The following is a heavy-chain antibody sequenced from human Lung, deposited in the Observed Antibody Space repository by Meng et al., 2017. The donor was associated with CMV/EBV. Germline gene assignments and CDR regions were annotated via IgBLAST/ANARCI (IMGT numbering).Heavy chain of an antibody. J-gene: IGHJ5*01. CDR2: IRYDGSNK. CDR1: GFTFSSYG. Sequence: SWAAFGFTFSSYGMHLVRQAPGKGLGWVPFIRYDGSNKYYADYVKGRFTISRDNSKNTLYLQMNSMRAEDTAVYYCDKDSPQGYSSSSRGNWFDSXGQGXLVTVSS. CDR3: DKDSPQGYSSSSRGNWFDS. D-gene: IGHD6-6*01. V-gene: IGHV3-30*02.